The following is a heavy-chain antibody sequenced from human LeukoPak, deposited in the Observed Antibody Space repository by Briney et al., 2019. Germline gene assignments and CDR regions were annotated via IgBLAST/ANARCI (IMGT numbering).Heavy chain of an antibody. Sequence: GGSLRLSCAASGFTFSSYGMHWVRQAPGKGLEWVAVIWYDGSNKYYADSVKGRFTISRGNSKNTLYLQMNSLRAEDTAVYYCARDGGYCSGGSCYSYYFDYWGQGTLVTVSS. V-gene: IGHV3-33*01. D-gene: IGHD2-15*01. CDR2: IWYDGSNK. CDR3: ARDGGYCSGGSCYSYYFDY. J-gene: IGHJ4*02. CDR1: GFTFSSYG.